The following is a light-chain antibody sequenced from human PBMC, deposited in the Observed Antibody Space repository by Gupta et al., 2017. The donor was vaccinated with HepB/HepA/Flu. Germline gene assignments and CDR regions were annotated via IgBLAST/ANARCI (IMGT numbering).Light chain of an antibody. CDR2: AAS. Sequence: GDRVTITCRASQSISNYLNWYQQRPGKAPKLLMYAASSVQSGVPSRFSGSGSGTDFTLTISSLQPEDFATYYCQQSDSTPRTFGPGTKVEIK. V-gene: IGKV1-39*01. J-gene: IGKJ3*01. CDR3: QQSDSTPRT. CDR1: QSISNY.